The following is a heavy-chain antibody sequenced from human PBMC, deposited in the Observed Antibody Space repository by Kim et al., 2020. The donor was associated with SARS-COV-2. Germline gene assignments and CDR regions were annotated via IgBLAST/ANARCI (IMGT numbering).Heavy chain of an antibody. D-gene: IGHD3-10*01. J-gene: IGHJ4*02. Sequence: YVDSVRGRFTISRDNSNTSLYLQMNSLRTEDTAFYYCVRGRGSGAFLVDYWGQGTLVTVSS. V-gene: IGHV3-43*01. CDR3: VRGRGSGAFLVDY.